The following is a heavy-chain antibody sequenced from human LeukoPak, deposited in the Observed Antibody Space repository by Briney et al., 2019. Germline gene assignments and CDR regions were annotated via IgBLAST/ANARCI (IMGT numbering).Heavy chain of an antibody. V-gene: IGHV3-7*04. CDR1: GFTFSSYW. CDR3: ATDPAAGTRTGY. Sequence: GGSLRLSCAAFGFTFSSYWMSWVRQAPGKGLEWVANIKQDGSEKYYVDSVKGRFTISRDNAKNSLYLQMNSLRAEDTAVYYCATDPAAGTRTGYWGQGTLVTVSS. J-gene: IGHJ4*02. D-gene: IGHD6-13*01. CDR2: IKQDGSEK.